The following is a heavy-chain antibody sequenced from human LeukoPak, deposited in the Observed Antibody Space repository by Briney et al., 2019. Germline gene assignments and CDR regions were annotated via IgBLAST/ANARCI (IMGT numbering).Heavy chain of an antibody. Sequence: AAVQISFKASGYTFTSYGISWVRPAPGQGVEWMGWIITYNGNTNYSQKLEGRVTITTDTSTSTAYMELRSLRSDDTAVYYCARVRVRSYCSGGSCSQTSDYWGQGTLVTVSS. CDR1: GYTFTSYG. V-gene: IGHV1-18*01. CDR3: ARVRVRSYCSGGSCSQTSDY. CDR2: IITYNGNT. D-gene: IGHD2-15*01. J-gene: IGHJ4*02.